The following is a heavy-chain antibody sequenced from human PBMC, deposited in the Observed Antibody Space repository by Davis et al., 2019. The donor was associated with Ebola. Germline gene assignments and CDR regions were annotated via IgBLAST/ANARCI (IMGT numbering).Heavy chain of an antibody. CDR1: GFTFSSYT. Sequence: PGGSLRLSCSASGFTFSSYTMHWVRQAPGKGLEYVSTISSSGGSTPYADSVKGRFTISRDNSKNTLYLQMSSLRADDTAFYYCVGDYSSLYWGQGTLVTVSS. J-gene: IGHJ4*02. CDR3: VGDYSSLY. D-gene: IGHD6-13*01. CDR2: ISSSGGST. V-gene: IGHV3-64D*06.